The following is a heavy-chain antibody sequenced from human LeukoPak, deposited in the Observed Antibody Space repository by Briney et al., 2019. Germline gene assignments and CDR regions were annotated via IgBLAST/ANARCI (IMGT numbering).Heavy chain of an antibody. Sequence: PGGSLRLSCAASGFTFSSYEMNWVRQAPGKGLEWVSYISSSGSTIYYADSVKGRFTISRDNAKNSLYLQMNSLRAEDTAVYYCAREMTTVTHLDYWGQGTLVTVSS. CDR1: GFTFSSYE. CDR3: AREMTTVTHLDY. D-gene: IGHD4-17*01. V-gene: IGHV3-48*03. J-gene: IGHJ4*02. CDR2: ISSSGSTI.